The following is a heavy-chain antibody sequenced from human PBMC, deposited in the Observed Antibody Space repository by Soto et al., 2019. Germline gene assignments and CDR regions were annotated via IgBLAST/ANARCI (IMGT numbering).Heavy chain of an antibody. CDR3: ARVLIAVAGTRGWFDP. D-gene: IGHD6-19*01. Sequence: QVQLVQSGAEVKKPGSSVKISCKASVGTFSSYAISWVRQAPGQGREWMGGIIPIFGTANYAQKFQGRVTITADESTSTAYIELSSLRSEDTAVYYCARVLIAVAGTRGWFDPWGQGNLVTVSS. CDR2: IIPIFGTA. CDR1: VGTFSSYA. J-gene: IGHJ5*02. V-gene: IGHV1-69*01.